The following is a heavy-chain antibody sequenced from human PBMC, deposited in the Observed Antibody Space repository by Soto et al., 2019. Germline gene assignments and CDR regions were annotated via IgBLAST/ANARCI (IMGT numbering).Heavy chain of an antibody. CDR3: ARGRIAAAEGYYYYGMDV. J-gene: IGHJ6*02. Sequence: QVQLVQSGAEVKKPGSSVKVSCKASGGTFSSYAISWVRQAPGQGLEWMGEIIPIFGTANYAQKFQGRVTITADKSTSTAYMELSSLRSEDTAVYYCARGRIAAAEGYYYYGMDVWGQGTTVTVSS. V-gene: IGHV1-69*06. CDR1: GGTFSSYA. D-gene: IGHD6-13*01. CDR2: IIPIFGTA.